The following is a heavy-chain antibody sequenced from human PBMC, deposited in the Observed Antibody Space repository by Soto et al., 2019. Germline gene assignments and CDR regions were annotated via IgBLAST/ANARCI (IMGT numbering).Heavy chain of an antibody. CDR1: GNALPRHG. CDR2: ISGFNGKT. D-gene: IGHD1-1*01. V-gene: IGHV1-18*04. CDR3: ATTGAEWYFDL. J-gene: IGHJ2*01. Sequence: QVQLLQSGTEVKKPGASVTVSCKPSGNALPRHGISWVRQAPGQGPEWMGWISGFNGKTVHAQKVQGRVSMTTDTSTNTAFMELRSLTSADTAVYYCATTGAEWYFDLWGRGTLVTVSS.